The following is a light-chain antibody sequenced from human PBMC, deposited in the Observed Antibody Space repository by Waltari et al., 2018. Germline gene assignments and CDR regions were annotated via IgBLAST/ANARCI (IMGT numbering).Light chain of an antibody. V-gene: IGLV2-14*01. Sequence: SALTQPASVSGSPGQAITIPCPGTRSYMGRSNYVPWYQQHPGKAPKLVISEVSNRPSGVSNRFSGSKSGNTASLTISGLQAEDGAHYYCSSYTNSGNVVFGGGTKLTVL. CDR2: EVS. CDR3: SSYTNSGNVV. CDR1: RSYMGRSNY. J-gene: IGLJ2*01.